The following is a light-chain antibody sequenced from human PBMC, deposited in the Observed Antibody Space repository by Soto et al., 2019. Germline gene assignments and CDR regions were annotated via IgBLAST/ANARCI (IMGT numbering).Light chain of an antibody. CDR1: QTVSST. Sequence: EIVMTQSPATLSVSPGERATLSCRASQTVSSTLAWYQQKPGQAPRLLIYGASTRATDIPARFSGSGSGTEFTLTISSLQSEDFAVYYCQQYYNWPRTFGQGIKVEIK. J-gene: IGKJ1*01. CDR2: GAS. CDR3: QQYYNWPRT. V-gene: IGKV3-15*01.